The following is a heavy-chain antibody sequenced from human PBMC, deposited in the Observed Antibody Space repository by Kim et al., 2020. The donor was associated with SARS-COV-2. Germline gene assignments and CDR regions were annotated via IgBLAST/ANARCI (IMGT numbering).Heavy chain of an antibody. CDR2: GNT. CDR3: ARGFDP. J-gene: IGHJ5*02. Sequence: GNTGYAQKLQGRVTMARNTYINTANMELSSLRSEDTAVYYCARGFDPWGQGTLVTVSS. V-gene: IGHV1-8*01.